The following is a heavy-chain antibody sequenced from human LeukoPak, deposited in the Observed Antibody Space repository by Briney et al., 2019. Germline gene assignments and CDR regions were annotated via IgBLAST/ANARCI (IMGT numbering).Heavy chain of an antibody. J-gene: IGHJ6*04. CDR3: ARKDYGGYAYYYYGLDV. Sequence: GGSLRLSCAASGFTFSSYEMNWVRQAPGKGLEGVSYISSSGSTKYYADSVKGRFTISRDNAKNSLYLQMNSLRAEDTAVYYCARKDYGGYAYYYYGLDVWGKGTTVTVSS. CDR2: ISSSGSTK. CDR1: GFTFSSYE. D-gene: IGHD5-12*01. V-gene: IGHV3-48*03.